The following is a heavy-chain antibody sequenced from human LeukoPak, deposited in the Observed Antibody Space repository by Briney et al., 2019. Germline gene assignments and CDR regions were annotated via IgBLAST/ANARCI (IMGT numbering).Heavy chain of an antibody. J-gene: IGHJ4*02. V-gene: IGHV4-61*05. CDR3: ARGGSSGYDPFDY. Sequence: PSETLSLTCTVSGGSISSSSYYWGWIRQPPGKGLEWIGYIYTSGSTNYNPSLKSRVIMSVDTSKNQFSLKLSSVTAADTAVYYCARGGSSGYDPFDYWGQGTLVTVSS. D-gene: IGHD5-12*01. CDR1: GGSISSSSYY. CDR2: IYTSGST.